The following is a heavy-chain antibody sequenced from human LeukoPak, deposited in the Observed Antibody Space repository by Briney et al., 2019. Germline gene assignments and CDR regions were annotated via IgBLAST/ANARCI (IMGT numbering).Heavy chain of an antibody. CDR2: MNPNSGNT. CDR3: AIYSQQLVRGLRYYYYHMDV. CDR1: GYTFTSYD. Sequence: ASVKVSCKASGYTFTSYDINWVRQATGQGLEWMGWMNPNSGNTGYAQKFQGRVTMTRNTSISTAYMELSSLRSEDTAVYYCAIYSQQLVRGLRYYYYHMDVWGKGTTVTVSS. J-gene: IGHJ6*03. V-gene: IGHV1-8*01. D-gene: IGHD6-13*01.